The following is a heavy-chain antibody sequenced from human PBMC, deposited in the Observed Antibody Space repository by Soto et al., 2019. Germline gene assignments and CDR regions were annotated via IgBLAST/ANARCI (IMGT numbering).Heavy chain of an antibody. CDR1: GYTFTGYY. D-gene: IGHD6-13*01. Sequence: QVQLVQSGAEVKKPGASVKVSCKASGYTFTGYYMHWVRQAPGQGLEWMGWINPNSGGTNYAQKFQGWVTMTRDTSISTAYMELSRLRSDDTAVYYCARDKIAAAAGDKYGMDVWGQGTTVTVSS. J-gene: IGHJ6*02. V-gene: IGHV1-2*04. CDR3: ARDKIAAAAGDKYGMDV. CDR2: INPNSGGT.